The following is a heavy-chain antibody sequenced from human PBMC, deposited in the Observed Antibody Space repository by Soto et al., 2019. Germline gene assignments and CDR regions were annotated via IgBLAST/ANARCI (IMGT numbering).Heavy chain of an antibody. J-gene: IGHJ4*02. V-gene: IGHV3-9*01. Sequence: GGSLRLSCAASGFTFDDYAMHWVRQAPGKGLEWVSGISWNSGSIGYADSVKGRFTISRDNAKNSLYLQMNSLRAEDTALYYCAKDVRRNYGNSRPLFDYWGQGTLVTVSS. D-gene: IGHD6-13*01. CDR1: GFTFDDYA. CDR2: ISWNSGSI. CDR3: AKDVRRNYGNSRPLFDY.